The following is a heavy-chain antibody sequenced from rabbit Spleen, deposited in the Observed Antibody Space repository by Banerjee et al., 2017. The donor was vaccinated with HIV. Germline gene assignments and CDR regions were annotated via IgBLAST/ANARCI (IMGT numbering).Heavy chain of an antibody. CDR2: LYISGGST. V-gene: IGHV1S40*01. CDR3: ARAIVPWLGLTRLDL. J-gene: IGHJ3*01. Sequence: QSLEESGGDLVKPEGSLTLTCTASGFSFSSSYYMCWVRQAPGKGLEWIACLYISGGSTYYANWAKGRFTISETSSTTVTLQMTSLTAADTATYFCARAIVPWLGLTRLDLWGQGTLVTVS. D-gene: IGHD4-1*01. CDR1: GFSFSSSYY.